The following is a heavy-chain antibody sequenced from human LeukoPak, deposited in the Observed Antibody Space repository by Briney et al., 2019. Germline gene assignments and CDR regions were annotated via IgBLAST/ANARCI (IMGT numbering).Heavy chain of an antibody. D-gene: IGHD3-10*01. V-gene: IGHV3-7*01. J-gene: IGHJ3*02. CDR3: ARGSTSITVVRGVIRGDAFDI. CDR1: GFTFSSYW. CDR2: IKQDGSEK. Sequence: PGGSLRLSCAASGFTFSSYWMSWVRQAPGKGLEWVANIKQDGSEKYYADSVKGRFTISRDNAKNSLYLQMNSLRAEDTAVYYCARGSTSITVVRGVIRGDAFDIWGQGTMVTVSS.